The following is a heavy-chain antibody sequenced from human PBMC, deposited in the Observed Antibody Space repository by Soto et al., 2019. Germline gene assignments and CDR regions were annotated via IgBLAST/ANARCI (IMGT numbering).Heavy chain of an antibody. CDR3: GKGGVWELLLSPIWYQTDY. Sequence: SETLPLTCAVYGGSFSGYYWSWIRQPPGKGLEWIGEINHSGSTNYNPSLKSRVTISVDMSKNQFSLKLSSVTAADTAVYYCGKGGVWELLLSPIWYQTDYWGQGTLVTVSS. CDR1: GGSFSGYY. V-gene: IGHV4-34*01. CDR2: INHSGST. J-gene: IGHJ4*02. D-gene: IGHD2-15*01.